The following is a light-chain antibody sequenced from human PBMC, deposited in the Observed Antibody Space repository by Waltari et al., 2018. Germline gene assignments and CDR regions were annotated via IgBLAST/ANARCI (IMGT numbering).Light chain of an antibody. CDR2: RNN. Sequence: HAGLTQPPSVSPDLRQTATLTCTGNSNNVGNQGASCLQQHQGRPPKLVSYRNNTRPSGISERFSASRSGNTASLTITELQPEDEADYYCSAWDSGLTVWVFGGGTKLTVL. J-gene: IGLJ3*02. CDR3: SAWDSGLTVWV. CDR1: SNNVGNQG. V-gene: IGLV10-54*04.